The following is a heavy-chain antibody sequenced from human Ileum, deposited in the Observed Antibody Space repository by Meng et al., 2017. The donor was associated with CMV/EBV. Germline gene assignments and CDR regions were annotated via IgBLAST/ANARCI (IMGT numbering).Heavy chain of an antibody. V-gene: IGHV4-30-4*01. CDR3: ARGGGGWYFDS. CDR1: GDSLSTGDYY. J-gene: IGHJ4*02. D-gene: IGHD6-19*01. Sequence: VQLQESGPGLVKPTQTLSLTCTVSGDSLSTGDYYWSWIRQPPGKGPEWIGYIYYSGSTLYNPSLKSPVTIPLDKSKNQFSLRLRSVTAADTAVYFCARGGGGWYFDSWGQGTLVTVSS. CDR2: IYYSGST.